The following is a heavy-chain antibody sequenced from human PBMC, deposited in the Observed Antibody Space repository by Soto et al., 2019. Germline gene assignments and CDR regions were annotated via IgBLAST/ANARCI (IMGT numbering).Heavy chain of an antibody. CDR2: ISYDGSNK. V-gene: IGHV3-30-3*01. CDR3: ARVEMATIQSPVDY. CDR1: VFTFSSYA. J-gene: IGHJ4*02. D-gene: IGHD5-12*01. Sequence: GSLRLSCAASVFTFSSYAMHWFRQAPGKGLEWVAVISYDGSNKYYADSVKGRFTISRDNSKNTLYLQMNSLRAEDTAVYYCARVEMATIQSPVDYWGQGTLVTVSS.